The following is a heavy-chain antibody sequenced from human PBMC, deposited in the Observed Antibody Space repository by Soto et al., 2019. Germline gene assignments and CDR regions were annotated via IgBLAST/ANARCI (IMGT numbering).Heavy chain of an antibody. J-gene: IGHJ5*02. D-gene: IGHD5-18*01. CDR1: GGSISSYY. V-gene: IGHV4-59*01. CDR2: IYYSGST. Sequence: SETLSLTCTVSGGSISSYYWSWIRQPPGKGLEWIGYIYYSGSTNYNPSLKSRVTISVDTSKNQFSLKLSSVTAADTAVYYCARVDTHHDWFDPWGQGTLVTVSS. CDR3: ARVDTHHDWFDP.